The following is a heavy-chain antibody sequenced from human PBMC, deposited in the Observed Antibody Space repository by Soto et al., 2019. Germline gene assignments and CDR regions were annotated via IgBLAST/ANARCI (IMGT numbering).Heavy chain of an antibody. Sequence: ESGKVSCKAYGYSFTRHWIGWVRQVPGRGLEWVAVIYPADSDARYSPSFRGRGTISVDISINTVYLQWRSLKASDTAIYFCARQDIVTAPVRVVYFDSWGQGTQVTVYS. J-gene: IGHJ4*02. CDR2: IYPADSDA. CDR1: GYSFTRHW. V-gene: IGHV5-51*01. CDR3: ARQDIVTAPVRVVYFDS. D-gene: IGHD2-15*01.